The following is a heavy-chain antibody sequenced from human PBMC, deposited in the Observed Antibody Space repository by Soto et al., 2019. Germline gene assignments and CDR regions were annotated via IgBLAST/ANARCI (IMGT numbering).Heavy chain of an antibody. CDR3: AKAASGTSLAFDI. J-gene: IGHJ3*02. CDR2: ISYDGSNK. D-gene: IGHD1-26*01. Sequence: PGGSLRLSCAASGFTFSSYGMHWVRQAPGKGLEWVAVISYDGSNKYYADSVKGRFTISRDNSKNTLYLQMNSLRAEDTAVYYCAKAASGTSLAFDIWGQGTMVTVSS. CDR1: GFTFSSYG. V-gene: IGHV3-30*18.